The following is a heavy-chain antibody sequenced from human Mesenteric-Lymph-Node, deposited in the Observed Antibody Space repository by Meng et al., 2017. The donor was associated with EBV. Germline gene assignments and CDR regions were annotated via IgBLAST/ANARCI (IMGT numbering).Heavy chain of an antibody. CDR1: GGSFNDYS. CDR2: IDHSGSN. D-gene: IGHD2-2*02. V-gene: IGHV4-34*01. Sequence: QGRRQQWGAGVLKPSDHLSLTCAVYGGSFNDYSWTWIRQPPGKGLEWIGEIDHSGSNNYNPSLKSRVTMAVDTSKNQFSLKLASVTAADTAVYYCARVDYTKSLPFDYWGRGTLVTVSS. J-gene: IGHJ4*02. CDR3: ARVDYTKSLPFDY.